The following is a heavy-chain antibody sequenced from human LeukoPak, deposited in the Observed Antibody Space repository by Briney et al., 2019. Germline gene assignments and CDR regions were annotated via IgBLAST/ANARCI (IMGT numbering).Heavy chain of an antibody. Sequence: SETLSLTCAVYGGSFSGYYWSWIRQPPGKGLEWIGEINHSGSTNYNPSLKSRVTISVDTSKNQFSLKLSSVTAADTVVYYCARKNYYDSSGYYYRRGSFDYWGQGTLVTVSS. J-gene: IGHJ4*02. CDR3: ARKNYYDSSGYYYRRGSFDY. D-gene: IGHD3-22*01. CDR1: GGSFSGYY. CDR2: INHSGST. V-gene: IGHV4-34*01.